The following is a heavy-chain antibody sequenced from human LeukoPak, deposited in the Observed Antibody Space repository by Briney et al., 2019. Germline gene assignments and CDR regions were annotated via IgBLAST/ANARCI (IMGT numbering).Heavy chain of an antibody. CDR1: GFTLSSYA. CDR3: VKGMDIAMVSAFDY. V-gene: IGHV3-23*01. J-gene: IGHJ4*02. CDR2: ISGSGGST. D-gene: IGHD5-18*01. Sequence: GGSLRLSCAASGFTLSSYAMSWVRQAPGKGLEWVSAISGSGGSTYYADSVKGRFTISRDNSKNTLYLQMSSLRAEDTAVYYCVKGMDIAMVSAFDYWGQGTLVTVSS.